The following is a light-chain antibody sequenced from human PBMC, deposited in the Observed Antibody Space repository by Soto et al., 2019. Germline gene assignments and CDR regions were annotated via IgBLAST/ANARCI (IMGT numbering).Light chain of an antibody. CDR1: RSNIGAGYD. J-gene: IGLJ1*01. CDR2: SFN. V-gene: IGLV1-40*01. Sequence: QSVLTQPPSVSGAPGQTVTISCTGSRSNIGAGYDIHWYQFLPGTAPKLLIYSFNKRPSGIPDRFSGSKSGTSASLAITGLRSEDEADYYGQSYDESRSGSGGFGTGTKVIVL. CDR3: QSYDESRSGSGG.